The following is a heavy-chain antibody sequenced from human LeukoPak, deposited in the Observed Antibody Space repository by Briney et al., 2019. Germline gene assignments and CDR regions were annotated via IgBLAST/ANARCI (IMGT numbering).Heavy chain of an antibody. V-gene: IGHV3-7*03. CDR1: GFTLSNHW. CDR2: VNRDGSET. CDR3: ARNNGMDV. J-gene: IGHJ6*02. Sequence: GGSLRLSCAASGFTLSNHWMTWVRQVPGRGPEWVANVNRDGSETYYLDSVKGRFTISKDNAKNSLYLQMSSLRAEDTALYHCARNNGMDVWGQGTTVIVSS.